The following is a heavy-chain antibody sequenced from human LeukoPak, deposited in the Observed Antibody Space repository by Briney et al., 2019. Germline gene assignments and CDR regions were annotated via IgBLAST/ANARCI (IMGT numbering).Heavy chain of an antibody. Sequence: PGGSLRLSCAASGFTFSDYEMNWVRQAPGKGLEWLSHISVSGTTIHYADSVKGRFTISRDNAKNSVYLQMNSLRAEDTAVYYCARARSSYGYGDAFDIWGQGTMVTVSS. CDR3: ARARSSYGYGDAFDI. CDR1: GFTFSDYE. CDR2: ISVSGTTI. J-gene: IGHJ3*02. V-gene: IGHV3-48*03. D-gene: IGHD5-18*01.